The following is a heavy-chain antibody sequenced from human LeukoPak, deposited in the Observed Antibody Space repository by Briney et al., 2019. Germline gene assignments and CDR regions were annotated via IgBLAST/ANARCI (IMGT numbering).Heavy chain of an antibody. D-gene: IGHD3-10*01. CDR2: IIPIFGTA. V-gene: IGHV1-69*13. J-gene: IGHJ6*04. Sequence: SVKVSCKASGGTFSSYAISWVRQAPGQGLEWMGGIIPIFGTANYAQKFQGRVTITADESTSTAYMELSSLRSEDTAVYYCAREITMVRGKSDYYYYYYGMDVWGKGTTVTVSS. CDR1: GGTFSSYA. CDR3: AREITMVRGKSDYYYYYYGMDV.